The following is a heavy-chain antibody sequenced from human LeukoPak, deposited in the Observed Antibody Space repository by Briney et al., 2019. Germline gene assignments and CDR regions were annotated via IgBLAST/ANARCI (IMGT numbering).Heavy chain of an antibody. D-gene: IGHD6-13*01. J-gene: IGHJ4*02. Sequence: ASVKVSCKASGYTFTSYGISWVRQAPGQGLEWMGWISAYNGNTNYAQKLQGRVTMTTDTSTSTAYMELGSLRSDDTAVYYCARDHFSSSWSSYYFDYWGQGTLVTVSS. CDR2: ISAYNGNT. CDR3: ARDHFSSSWSSYYFDY. CDR1: GYTFTSYG. V-gene: IGHV1-18*01.